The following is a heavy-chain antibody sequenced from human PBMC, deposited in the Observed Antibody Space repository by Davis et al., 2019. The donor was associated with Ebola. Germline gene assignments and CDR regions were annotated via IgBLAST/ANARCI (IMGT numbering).Heavy chain of an antibody. Sequence: ASVKVSCKASGYTSTSYAMHWVRQAPGQRLEWMGWINAGNGNTKYSQKFQGRVTITRDTSASTAYMELSSLRSEDTAVYYCAREKGRYYDSSGYALFKWGQGTLVTVSS. CDR3: AREKGRYYDSSGYALFK. J-gene: IGHJ4*02. D-gene: IGHD3-22*01. V-gene: IGHV1-3*01. CDR1: GYTSTSYA. CDR2: INAGNGNT.